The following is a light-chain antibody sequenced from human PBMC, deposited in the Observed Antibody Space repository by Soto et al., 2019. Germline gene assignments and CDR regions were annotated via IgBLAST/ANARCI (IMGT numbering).Light chain of an antibody. CDR3: AAWDDHLTPYWV. V-gene: IGLV1-47*02. J-gene: IGLJ3*02. CDR1: SSTIGSNF. Sequence: QLVLTQPPSASGAPGQSVSISCSGSSSTIGSNFVYWYQQLPGAAPKLLIFNNYRRPSGVPDRFSGSKSGTSASLAITGLRSEDEGDYYCAAWDDHLTPYWVFGGGTKLTVL. CDR2: NNY.